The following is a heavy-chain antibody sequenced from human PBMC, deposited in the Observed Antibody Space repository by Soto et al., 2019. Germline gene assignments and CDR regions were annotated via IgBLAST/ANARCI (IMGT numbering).Heavy chain of an antibody. Sequence: QITLKESGPTLVKPTETLTLTCTFSGFSLTSLGESVGWLRHPPGKALERLALIYWDDDDHYSPSLESRLTITKDNSKNQVVLTLTNTYSVDTTTYYCVHIRLLRRSYYWGQGTLVTVPS. CDR3: VHIRLLRRSYY. J-gene: IGHJ4*02. CDR2: IYWDDDD. D-gene: IGHD2-15*01. V-gene: IGHV2-5*02. CDR1: GFSLTSLGES.